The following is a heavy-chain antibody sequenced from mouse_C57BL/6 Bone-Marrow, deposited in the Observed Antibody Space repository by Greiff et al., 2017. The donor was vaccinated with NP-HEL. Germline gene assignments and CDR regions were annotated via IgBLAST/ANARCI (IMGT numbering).Heavy chain of an antibody. D-gene: IGHD1-1*01. Sequence: EVKLMESGGGLVKPGGSLKLSCAASGFTFSDYGMHWVRQAPEKGLEWVAYISSGSSTIYYADTVKGRFTISRDNAKNTLFLQMTSLRSEDTAMYYCARRDGSSPDYWGQGTTLTVSS. V-gene: IGHV5-17*01. CDR3: ARRDGSSPDY. J-gene: IGHJ2*01. CDR2: ISSGSSTI. CDR1: GFTFSDYG.